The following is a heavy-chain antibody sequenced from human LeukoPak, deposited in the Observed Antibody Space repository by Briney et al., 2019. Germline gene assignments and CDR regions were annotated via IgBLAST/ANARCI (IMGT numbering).Heavy chain of an antibody. V-gene: IGHV3-33*05. J-gene: IGHJ6*04. Sequence: GGSLRLSCATSGFTLRNYVMHWVRQAPGKGLEWLALLSSDGTNDYYADSVKGRFTISRDNAKNSLYLQMNSLRAEDTAVYYCAELGITMIGGVWGKGTTVTISS. CDR2: LSSDGTND. CDR3: AELGITMIGGV. D-gene: IGHD3-10*02. CDR1: GFTLRNYV.